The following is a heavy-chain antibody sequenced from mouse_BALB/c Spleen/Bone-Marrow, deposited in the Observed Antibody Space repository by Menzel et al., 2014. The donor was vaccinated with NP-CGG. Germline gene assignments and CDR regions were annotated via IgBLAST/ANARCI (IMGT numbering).Heavy chain of an antibody. Sequence: EVKLMESGGGLVQPGGSPKLSCTASGFDFSRYWMSWVRQAPGKGLQWIGEINPESSTINYTPSLKDKFIISRDNAKNTLYLQMNKVRSEDTALYYCARLTYYGLSDYWGQGTTLTVSS. D-gene: IGHD1-2*01. CDR3: ARLTYYGLSDY. J-gene: IGHJ2*01. CDR1: GFDFSRYW. V-gene: IGHV4-1*02. CDR2: INPESSTI.